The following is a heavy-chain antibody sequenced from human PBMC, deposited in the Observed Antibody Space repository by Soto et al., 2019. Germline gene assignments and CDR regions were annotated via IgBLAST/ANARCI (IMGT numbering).Heavy chain of an antibody. CDR1: GGSFSGYY. CDR3: ARGSDYYGSGSSNWFDP. Sequence: SETLSLTCAVYGGSFSGYYCSWIRQPPGKGLEWIGEINHSGSTNYNPSIKSRVTISVDTSKNQFSLKLSSVTAADTAVYYCARGSDYYGSGSSNWFDPWGREPWSPSP. CDR2: INHSGST. J-gene: IGHJ5*02. D-gene: IGHD3-10*01. V-gene: IGHV4-34*01.